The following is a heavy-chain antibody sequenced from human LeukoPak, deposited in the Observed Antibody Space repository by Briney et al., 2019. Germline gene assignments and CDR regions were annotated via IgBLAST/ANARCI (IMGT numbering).Heavy chain of an antibody. CDR2: MNPNSGNT. CDR1: GYTFTSYD. CDR3: ARGRRRGSSGCFWFDP. J-gene: IGHJ5*02. D-gene: IGHD6-19*01. Sequence: ASVTVSCKASGYTFTSYDINWVRQATGQGLEWMGWMNPNSGNTGYAQKFQGRVTMTRNTSISTAYMELSSLRSEDTAVYYCARGRRRGSSGCFWFDPWGQGTLVTVSS. V-gene: IGHV1-8*01.